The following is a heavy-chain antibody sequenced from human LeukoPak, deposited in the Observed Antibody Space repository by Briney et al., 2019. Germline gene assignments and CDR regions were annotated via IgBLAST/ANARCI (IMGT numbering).Heavy chain of an antibody. V-gene: IGHV4-34*01. CDR1: GFTFSTYW. Sequence: PGGSLRLSCAASGFTFSTYWMSWVRQPPGKGLEWIGEINHSGSTNYNPSLKSRVTISVDTSKNQFSLKLSSVTAADTAVYYCARVMSDYDSSGYDDFDYWGQGTLVTVSS. CDR3: ARVMSDYDSSGYDDFDY. CDR2: INHSGST. D-gene: IGHD3-22*01. J-gene: IGHJ4*02.